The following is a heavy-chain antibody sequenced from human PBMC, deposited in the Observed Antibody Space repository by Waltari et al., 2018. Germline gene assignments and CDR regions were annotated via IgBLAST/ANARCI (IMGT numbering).Heavy chain of an antibody. Sequence: EVQLVESGGGLVKPGGSLRLSCAASGFTFSNAWMSWVRQAPWKGLEWVGRIKSKTDGGTTDYAAPVKGRFTISRDDSKNTLYLQMNSLKTEDTAVYYCTTEPVYSSSWYVMVDYWGQGTLVTVSS. CDR3: TTEPVYSSSWYVMVDY. CDR2: IKSKTDGGTT. J-gene: IGHJ4*02. D-gene: IGHD6-13*01. V-gene: IGHV3-15*01. CDR1: GFTFSNAW.